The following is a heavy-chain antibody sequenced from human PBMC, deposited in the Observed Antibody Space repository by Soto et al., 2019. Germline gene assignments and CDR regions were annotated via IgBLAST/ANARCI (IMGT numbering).Heavy chain of an antibody. CDR2: IDYNGVT. D-gene: IGHD2-15*01. CDR3: GKVLVGATGHTDSDS. Sequence: KPSETLSLTCTVSGGSIYRSGYYWGWIRQTPGRGLEWIGNIDYNGVTYSNPSLKSRVTISRDTSKNQFSLKLTSVTAADTALYYCGKVLVGATGHTDSDSWGPGTLVTVSS. J-gene: IGHJ4*02. V-gene: IGHV4-39*01. CDR1: GGSIYRSGYY.